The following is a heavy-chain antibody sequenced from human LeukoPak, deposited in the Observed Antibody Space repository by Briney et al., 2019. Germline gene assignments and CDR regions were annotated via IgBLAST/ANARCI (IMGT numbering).Heavy chain of an antibody. V-gene: IGHV4-4*07. CDR3: ARGGGRSGWVDY. J-gene: IGHJ4*02. CDR1: SGSIIRYH. CDR2: ISTSGSP. Sequence: PSETLSLTCTVSSGSIIRYHWSWIRQSAEKGLEWIGRISTSGSPNYNPSLKSRVTISVDTSKNQFSLKLSSVTAADTAVYYCARGGGRSGWVDYWGQGTLVTVSS. D-gene: IGHD6-19*01.